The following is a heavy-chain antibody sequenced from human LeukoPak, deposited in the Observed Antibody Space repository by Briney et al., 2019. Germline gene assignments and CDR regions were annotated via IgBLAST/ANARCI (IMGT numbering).Heavy chain of an antibody. D-gene: IGHD3-3*01. CDR2: IYYSGST. V-gene: IGHV4-59*01. Sequence: SETLSLTCTLSGGSLSRYYWSWLRQPPRRGREGIGYIYYSGSTNYNPSLRSRVTISVDTYKNQFSLKLSSVTAADTAVYYCARQYDFWSGLFDYWGQGTLVTVSS. CDR1: GGSLSRYY. J-gene: IGHJ4*02. CDR3: ARQYDFWSGLFDY.